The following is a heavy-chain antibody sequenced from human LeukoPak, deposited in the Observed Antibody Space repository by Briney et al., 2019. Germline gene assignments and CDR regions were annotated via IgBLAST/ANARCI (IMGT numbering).Heavy chain of an antibody. J-gene: IGHJ4*02. CDR1: GFTFSSYA. V-gene: IGHV3-23*01. Sequence: GGSLRLSCAASGFTFSSYAMSWVRQAPGKGLEWVSAISGSGGSTYYADSVKGRFTISRDNSKNTLYLQMNSLRAEDTAVYHCAKNGYCSSSSCYFFDYWGQGTLVTVSS. CDR2: ISGSGGST. D-gene: IGHD2-2*03. CDR3: AKNGYCSSSSCYFFDY.